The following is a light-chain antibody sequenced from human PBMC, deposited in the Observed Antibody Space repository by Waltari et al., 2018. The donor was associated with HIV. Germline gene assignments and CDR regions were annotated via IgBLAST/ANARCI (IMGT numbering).Light chain of an antibody. Sequence: EIVMTQTPPSLSVTPGQAASISCTSSETLLHSDGKTYFYWYVQKTGLPPQLLFYEVSNRFAGVPDRFSGSGSGTDFTLILSRVEAEDVGVYYCMQSAQFPVTFGGGTKVEI. CDR3: MQSAQFPVT. CDR2: EVS. CDR1: ETLLHSDGKTY. J-gene: IGKJ4*01. V-gene: IGKV2D-29*01.